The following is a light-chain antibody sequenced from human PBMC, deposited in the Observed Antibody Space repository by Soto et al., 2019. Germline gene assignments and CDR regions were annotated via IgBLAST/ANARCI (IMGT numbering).Light chain of an antibody. J-gene: IGKJ3*01. CDR1: QSVSSSY. CDR3: QQYGSSIFT. V-gene: IGKV3-20*01. Sequence: EIVLTQSPGTLSLSPGERATLSCRASQSVSSSYLGWYQQKPGQAPRLLIYGASTRATGIPDRFSGSGSGLDFTLTISRLEAEDFSVYYCQQYGSSIFTFGPGTKVDIK. CDR2: GAS.